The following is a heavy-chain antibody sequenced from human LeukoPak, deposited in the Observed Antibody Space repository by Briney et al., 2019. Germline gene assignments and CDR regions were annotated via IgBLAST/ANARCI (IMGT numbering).Heavy chain of an antibody. D-gene: IGHD3-22*01. CDR3: ARGDYYDSPRGGQAFDY. CDR2: IYHSGST. J-gene: IGHJ4*02. Sequence: SETLSLTCAVSGGSISSGGYSWSWIRQPPGKGLEWIGYIYHSGSTYYNPSLKSRVTISVDRSKNQFSLKLSSVTAADTAVYYCARGDYYDSPRGGQAFDYWGQGTLVTVSS. CDR1: GGSISSGGYS. V-gene: IGHV4-30-2*01.